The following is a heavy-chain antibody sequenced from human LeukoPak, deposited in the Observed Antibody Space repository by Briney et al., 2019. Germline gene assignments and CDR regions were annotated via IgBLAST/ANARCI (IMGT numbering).Heavy chain of an antibody. Sequence: AGSLRLSCAASGFTFSSYSMSWVRQAPGKGLEWVAYISSSSSTIYYAASEKGRFTISRDNAKNSLYLQMNSLRAEDTAVYYCARSDLVTMVRGVIGAGDYWGQGTLVTVPS. CDR2: ISSSSSTI. CDR1: GFTFSSYS. J-gene: IGHJ4*02. V-gene: IGHV3-48*01. CDR3: ARSDLVTMVRGVIGAGDY. D-gene: IGHD3-10*01.